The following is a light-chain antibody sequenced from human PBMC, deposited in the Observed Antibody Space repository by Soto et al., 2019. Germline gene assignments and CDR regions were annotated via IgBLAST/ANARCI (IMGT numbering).Light chain of an antibody. CDR3: QQYGSSHSYT. CDR1: QSVTSSY. Sequence: EIVLTQSPGTLSLSPGERATLSCSASQSVTSSYLAWYQQKPGQAPRLLIYCASSRATGIPDRFSGSGSGTDFTLTISRLEPEDFAVYYCQQYGSSHSYTFGQGTKLEIK. V-gene: IGKV3-20*01. J-gene: IGKJ2*01. CDR2: CAS.